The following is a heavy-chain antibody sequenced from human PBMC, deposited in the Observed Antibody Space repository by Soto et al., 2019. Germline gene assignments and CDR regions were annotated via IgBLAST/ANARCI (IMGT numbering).Heavy chain of an antibody. CDR2: IYYSGST. Sequence: SETLSLTCTVSGGSISSGDYYWSWIRQPPGKGLEWIGYIYYSGSTYYNSSLKSRVTISVDTSKKQFSLKLSSVTAADTAVYYCASHDYAHYGIDVWGQGTTVTVSS. J-gene: IGHJ6*02. CDR1: GGSISSGDYY. CDR3: ASHDYAHYGIDV. V-gene: IGHV4-30-4*01. D-gene: IGHD4-17*01.